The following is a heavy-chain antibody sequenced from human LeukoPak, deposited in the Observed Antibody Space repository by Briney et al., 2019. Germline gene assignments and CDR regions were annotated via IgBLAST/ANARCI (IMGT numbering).Heavy chain of an antibody. D-gene: IGHD3-10*01. V-gene: IGHV4-34*01. Sequence: PSETLSLTCVLYGGSSTNYFWSWIRQPPGKGLEWIGEINRSASTNYNPSLKSRVTISIDTSKNQFSLKLSSVTAADTAVYYCARRGPPRTMLRGVKSGWFDPWGQGTLVTVSS. CDR2: INRSAST. CDR1: GGSSTNYF. CDR3: ARRGPPRTMLRGVKSGWFDP. J-gene: IGHJ5*02.